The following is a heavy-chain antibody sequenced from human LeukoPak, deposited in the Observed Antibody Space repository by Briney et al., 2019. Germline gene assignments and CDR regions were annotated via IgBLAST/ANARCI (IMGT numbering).Heavy chain of an antibody. D-gene: IGHD6-13*01. CDR1: GYTFTSYD. V-gene: IGHV1-8*01. CDR3: ARGNRLYTSSWSSLPFDI. CDR2: INPISGYT. Sequence: GASVKVSCKXSGYTFTSYDINWVRQATGQGLEWMGWINPISGYTGYAQKFQGRVTMTGNTSISTAYMELSSLRSEDAAVYYCARGNRLYTSSWSSLPFDIWGQGTMVTVSS. J-gene: IGHJ3*02.